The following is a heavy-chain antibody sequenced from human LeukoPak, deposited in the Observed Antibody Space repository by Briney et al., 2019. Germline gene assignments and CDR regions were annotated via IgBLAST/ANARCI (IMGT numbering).Heavy chain of an antibody. CDR1: GGSISSSSYY. Sequence: SETLSLTCTVSGGSISSSSYYWGWIRQPPGKGLEWIGSFYYSGSTYYNPSLKSRVTISVDTSKNQFSLKLSSVTAADTAVYYCARPLGDSSGYYYFGYWGQGTLVTVSS. D-gene: IGHD3-22*01. CDR2: FYYSGST. V-gene: IGHV4-39*01. CDR3: ARPLGDSSGYYYFGY. J-gene: IGHJ4*02.